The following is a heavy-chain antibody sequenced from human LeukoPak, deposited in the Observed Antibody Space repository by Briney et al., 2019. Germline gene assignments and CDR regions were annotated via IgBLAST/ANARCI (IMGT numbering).Heavy chain of an antibody. Sequence: TGGSLRLSCAASGFTFSSYGMHWVRQAPGKGLEWVAVIWYDASNRYYADSVKGRFTISRDNSKNTLYLQMNSLRAEDTAVYYCARDYDTSGYTFDYWGQGTLVTVSS. V-gene: IGHV3-33*01. D-gene: IGHD3-22*01. CDR1: GFTFSSYG. CDR3: ARDYDTSGYTFDY. CDR2: IWYDASNR. J-gene: IGHJ4*02.